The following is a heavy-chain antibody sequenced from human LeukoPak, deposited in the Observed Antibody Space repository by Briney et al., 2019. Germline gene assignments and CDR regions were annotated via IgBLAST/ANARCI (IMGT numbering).Heavy chain of an antibody. D-gene: IGHD3-10*01. Sequence: SVKVSCKASGDTFSNYAINWVRQAPGQGLEWVGGILPILGPTKYAQKLQGRVTISADESTSTVYMDLTSLRSEDTALYFCARAHFSSYYASEWGQGTLVTISS. CDR3: ARAHFSSYYASE. CDR1: GDTFSNYA. CDR2: ILPILGPT. V-gene: IGHV1-69*13. J-gene: IGHJ4*02.